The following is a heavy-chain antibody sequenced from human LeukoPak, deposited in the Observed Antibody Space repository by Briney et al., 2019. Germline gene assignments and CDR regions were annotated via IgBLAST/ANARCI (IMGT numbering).Heavy chain of an antibody. D-gene: IGHD2-2*01. CDR1: GYTFTGYY. CDR2: IKPDNGGT. V-gene: IGHV1-2*02. CDR3: AREGPYCSGITCYGGKDS. Sequence: ASVKVSCKASGYTFTGYYMHWVRQAPGQGLEWMEWIKPDNGGTKYARKFQGRVIMTRDTSISTAYVELSGLRSDDTAVYYCAREGPYCSGITCYGGKDSWGQGTLVTVSS. J-gene: IGHJ4*02.